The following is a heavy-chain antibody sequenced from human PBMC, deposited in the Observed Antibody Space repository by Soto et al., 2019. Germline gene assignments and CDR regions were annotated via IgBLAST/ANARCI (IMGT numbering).Heavy chain of an antibody. CDR1: GGTFSSYA. CDR3: ARNDWDFYYGMDV. J-gene: IGHJ6*02. D-gene: IGHD1-1*01. Sequence: SVKVSCKASGGTFSSYAISWVRQAPGQGLEWMGGIIPIFGTANYAQKFQGRVTITADKSTSTAYMELSSLRSEDTAVYYCARNDWDFYYGMDVWGQGTTVTVSS. CDR2: IIPIFGTA. V-gene: IGHV1-69*06.